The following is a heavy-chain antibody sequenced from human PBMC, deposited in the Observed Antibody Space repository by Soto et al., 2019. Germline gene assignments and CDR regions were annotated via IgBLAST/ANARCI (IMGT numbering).Heavy chain of an antibody. J-gene: IGHJ6*02. CDR2: TYYRSKRYN. CDR3: ARDLAVAGLVYYSYGMDG. D-gene: IGHD6-19*01. CDR1: GDSVSSNSAA. V-gene: IGHV6-1*01. Sequence: SQTLSLTCAISGDSVSSNSAAWNWIRQSPSRGLEWLGRTYYRSKRYNDYAVSVKSRITINPDTSKNQFSLQLNSVTPEDTAVYCCARDLAVAGLVYYSYGMDGWRQATTVPSP.